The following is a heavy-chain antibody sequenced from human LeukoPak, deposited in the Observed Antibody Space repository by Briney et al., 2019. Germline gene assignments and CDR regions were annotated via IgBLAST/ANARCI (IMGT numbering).Heavy chain of an antibody. Sequence: GGSLRLSCAASGFSFRAYEMNWVRQAPGKGLEWVSYIDISGSTKYYADSLMGRFTISRDNAKNSLYLQMNSLRVEDTAVYYCAREICAGDCRYSLGFDYWGHGTLVTVSS. J-gene: IGHJ4*01. D-gene: IGHD2-21*02. CDR3: AREICAGDCRYSLGFDY. CDR2: IDISGSTK. V-gene: IGHV3-48*03. CDR1: GFSFRAYE.